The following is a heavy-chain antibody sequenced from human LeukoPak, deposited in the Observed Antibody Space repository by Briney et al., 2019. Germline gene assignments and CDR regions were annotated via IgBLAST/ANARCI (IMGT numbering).Heavy chain of an antibody. CDR2: ISGSGGST. D-gene: IGHD3-16*01. J-gene: IGHJ4*02. Sequence: PGGSLRLSCAASGFTCSSYAMSWVRQAPGKGLEWVSAISGSGGSTYYAVSVKGRFTISRDNSKNTLYLQMNSLRAEDTAVYYCAKMGEDQSDFDYWGQGTLVTVSS. CDR1: GFTCSSYA. CDR3: AKMGEDQSDFDY. V-gene: IGHV3-23*01.